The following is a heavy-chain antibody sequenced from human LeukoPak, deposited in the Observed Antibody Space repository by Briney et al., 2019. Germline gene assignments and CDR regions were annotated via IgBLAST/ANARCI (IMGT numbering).Heavy chain of an antibody. CDR2: IYSDNT. Sequence: GGSLRLSCAASGFTFSSYWMSWVRQAPGKGLEWVSFIYSDNTHYSGSVKGRFTISRDNSKNTLYLQMNSLRAEDTAVYYCARRAGAYSHPYDYWGQGTLVTVSS. CDR3: ARRAGAYSHPYDY. CDR1: GFTFSSYW. D-gene: IGHD4/OR15-4a*01. V-gene: IGHV3-53*01. J-gene: IGHJ4*02.